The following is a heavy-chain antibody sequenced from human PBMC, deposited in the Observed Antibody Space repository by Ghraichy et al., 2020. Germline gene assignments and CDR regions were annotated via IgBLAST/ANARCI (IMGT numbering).Heavy chain of an antibody. CDR1: GYTFTSYD. J-gene: IGHJ6*02. CDR3: ARGRSAAYYYYGMDV. CDR2: MNPNSGNT. V-gene: IGHV1-8*03. Sequence: SVKVSCKASGYTFTSYDINWVRQATGQGLEWMGWMNPNSGNTGYAQKFQGRVTITRNTSISTAYMELSSLRSEDTAVYYCARGRSAAYYYYGMDVWGQGTTVTVSS.